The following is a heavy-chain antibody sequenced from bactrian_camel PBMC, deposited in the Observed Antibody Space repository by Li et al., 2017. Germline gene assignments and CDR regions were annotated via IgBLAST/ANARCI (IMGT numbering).Heavy chain of an antibody. CDR3: AAGWSYGMGTLLRRHYDY. CDR1: GITFSRHD. Sequence: HVQLVESGGGSVQPVESLRLSCVASGITFSRHDMSWVRQAPGKEREGVAAIVTLGGTTYYDDSVTGRFTISQDNAKKTTYLQMDQLRTEDTAIYYCAAGWSYGMGTLLRRHYDYWGQGTQVTVS. J-gene: IGHJ4*01. V-gene: IGHV3S1*01. CDR2: IVTLGGTT. D-gene: IGHD3*01.